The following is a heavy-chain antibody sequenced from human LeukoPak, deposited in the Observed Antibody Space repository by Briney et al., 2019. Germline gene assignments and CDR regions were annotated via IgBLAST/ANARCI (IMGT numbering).Heavy chain of an antibody. D-gene: IGHD6-19*01. CDR1: GFIPDDYG. J-gene: IGHJ6*03. Sequence: GRSMSPSWPASGFIPDDYGMSWVSQAPGKLLEWVSGTNWNGGSTGYADSVKGRFTIYRDNAKNSLYLQMNSLRAEDTGLYYCAKGSSLAVAGTMGYYSYYYMDVWGKGTTVTISS. CDR2: TNWNGGST. CDR3: AKGSSLAVAGTMGYYSYYYMDV. V-gene: IGHV3-20*04.